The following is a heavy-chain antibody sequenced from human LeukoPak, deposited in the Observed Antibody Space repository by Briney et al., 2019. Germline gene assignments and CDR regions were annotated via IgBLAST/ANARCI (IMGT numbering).Heavy chain of an antibody. Sequence: GGSLRLSCAASGFTFSSYSMNWVRQAPGKGLEWVSSISSSSSYIYYADSVKGRLTISRDNAKNSLYLQMNSLRAEDTAVYYCARGEGRDYGDYVFWYWGQGTLVTVSS. CDR2: ISSSSSYI. CDR1: GFTFSSYS. D-gene: IGHD4-17*01. CDR3: ARGEGRDYGDYVFWY. J-gene: IGHJ4*02. V-gene: IGHV3-21*04.